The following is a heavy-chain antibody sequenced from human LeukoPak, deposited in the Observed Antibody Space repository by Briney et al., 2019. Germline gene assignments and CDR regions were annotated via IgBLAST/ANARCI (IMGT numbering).Heavy chain of an antibody. Sequence: GGSLRLSCAASGFSFSSYWMSWVRQAPGKGLEWVANIQHDGSEQYYVDSVRGRFAISRDNTKKSLFLQINSLRAEDTAVYYCATPARGGSALPWGQGTLVTVSS. J-gene: IGHJ5*02. D-gene: IGHD6-19*01. CDR2: IQHDGSEQ. CDR3: ATPARGGSALP. CDR1: GFSFSSYW. V-gene: IGHV3-7*01.